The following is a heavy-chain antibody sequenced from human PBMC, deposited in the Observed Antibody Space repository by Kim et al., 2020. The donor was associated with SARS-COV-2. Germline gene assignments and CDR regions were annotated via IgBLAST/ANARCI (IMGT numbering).Heavy chain of an antibody. J-gene: IGHJ4*02. D-gene: IGHD3-10*01. CDR3: ARDRMVRGVTTD. Sequence: YYGESVKGRFTISRDNAKNSLYLQMNSLRAEDTAVYYCARDRMVRGVTTDWGQGTLVTVSS. V-gene: IGHV3-48*04.